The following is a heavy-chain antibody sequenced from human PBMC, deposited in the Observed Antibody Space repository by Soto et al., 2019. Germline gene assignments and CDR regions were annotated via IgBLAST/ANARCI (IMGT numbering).Heavy chain of an antibody. J-gene: IGHJ5*02. CDR2: ISYDGNNQ. V-gene: IGHV3-30-3*01. Sequence: QVHLVESGGGVVQPGRSLRLSCVTSGFIFKTYAFHWVRQAPGKGLEWVTIISYDGNNQYYADSVKGRFTISRDDSRNTVYLQMNNLQIEDTAVYYCARDSRKSFNNWFDPWGQGTLVTVSS. D-gene: IGHD1-26*01. CDR1: GFIFKTYA. CDR3: ARDSRKSFNNWFDP.